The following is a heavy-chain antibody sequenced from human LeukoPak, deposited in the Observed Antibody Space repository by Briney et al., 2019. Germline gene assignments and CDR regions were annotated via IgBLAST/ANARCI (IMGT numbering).Heavy chain of an antibody. V-gene: IGHV3-74*01. D-gene: IGHD4-11*01. CDR1: GFTSSSNW. J-gene: IGHJ4*02. CDR3: ARGRNGPFDY. CDR2: INTDGSTT. Sequence: GGSLRLSCAASGFTSSSNWMHWVRQTPGKGLVWVSRINTDGSTTTYADSVKGRFTISRDNAKNTLYLQMNSLRAEDTAVYYCARGRNGPFDYWGQGTLVTVSS.